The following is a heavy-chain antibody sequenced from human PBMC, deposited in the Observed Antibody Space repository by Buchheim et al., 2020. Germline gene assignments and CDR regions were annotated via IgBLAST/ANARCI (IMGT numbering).Heavy chain of an antibody. CDR3: ARSSSGPLLN. CDR2: ISYDETNK. J-gene: IGHJ4*02. V-gene: IGHV3-30*04. CDR1: GFTFSNYA. Sequence: QVQLVDSGGGVVQPGRSLRLSCAASGFTFSNYAMHWVRQAPGKRLEWVALISYDETNKYYTDSVKGRFTISRDNSKNTLYLQISSLKTEDTAVYYCARSSSGPLLNWGQGTL.